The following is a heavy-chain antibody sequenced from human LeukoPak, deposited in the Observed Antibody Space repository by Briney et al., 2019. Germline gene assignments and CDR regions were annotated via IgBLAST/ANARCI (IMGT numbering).Heavy chain of an antibody. CDR2: IYTSGST. V-gene: IGHV4-4*07. Sequence: SETLSLTCTVSGGSISSYYWSWIRQPAGKGLEWIGRIYTSGSTNYNPSLKSRVTISTDTSKSQFSLRLTSVTAADTAVYYCGRDALVGYFSYYYIDVWGKGTTVTVSS. D-gene: IGHD2-15*01. J-gene: IGHJ6*03. CDR1: GGSISSYY. CDR3: GRDALVGYFSYYYIDV.